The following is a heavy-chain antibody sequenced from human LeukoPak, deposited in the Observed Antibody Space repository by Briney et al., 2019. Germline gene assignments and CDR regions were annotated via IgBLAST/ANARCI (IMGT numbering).Heavy chain of an antibody. D-gene: IGHD6-19*01. CDR2: IYHSEST. J-gene: IGHJ3*02. V-gene: IGHV4-4*02. CDR3: TRRAGTDSNGAFDI. Sequence: SETLSLTCAVSGGSISSSTWWTWVRQPPGKGLEWIGEIYHSESTNSNPSLKSRVTISIDKSKSQFSLNLSSVTAADTAVYYCTRRAGTDSNGAFDIWGQGTVVTVSS. CDR1: GGSISSSTW.